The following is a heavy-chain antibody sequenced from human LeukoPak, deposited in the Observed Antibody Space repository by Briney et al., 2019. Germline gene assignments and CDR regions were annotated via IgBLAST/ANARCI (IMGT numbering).Heavy chain of an antibody. D-gene: IGHD1-26*01. Sequence: SETLSLTCTVSGAPITSYYWSWIRQPAGKGLEWIGRIYTSGRTDYNPSLKSRVTMSVDTSKNQFSLKLSSVTAADMAVYYCARDVLVGASTTYFDYWGQGTLVTVSS. J-gene: IGHJ4*02. V-gene: IGHV4-4*07. CDR2: IYTSGRT. CDR1: GAPITSYY. CDR3: ARDVLVGASTTYFDY.